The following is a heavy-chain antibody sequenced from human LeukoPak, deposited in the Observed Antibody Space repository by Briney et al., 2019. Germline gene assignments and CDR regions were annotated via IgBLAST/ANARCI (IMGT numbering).Heavy chain of an antibody. J-gene: IGHJ4*02. V-gene: IGHV3-7*01. CDR1: GFTFSIHR. CDR2: IKQDGSEK. CDR3: ARSPFYFDY. Sequence: PRGSLRHSCAASGFTFSIHRMSCVRQAPGKGLEWVANIKQDGSEKYYADSVKGRFTISRDNAKNSLYLQMNSLRAEDTAVYYCARSPFYFDYWGQGTLVTVSS.